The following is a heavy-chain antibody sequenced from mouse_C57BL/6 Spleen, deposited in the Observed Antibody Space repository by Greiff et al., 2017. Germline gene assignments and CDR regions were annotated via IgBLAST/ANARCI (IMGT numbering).Heavy chain of an antibody. CDR3: TRLVYYGNPWFAY. CDR2: IRNKANNHAT. Sequence: EVKLVESGGGLVQPGGSMKLSCAASGFTFSDAWMDWVRQSPEKGLEWVAEIRNKANNHATYYAESVKGRFTISRDDSKSSVYLQMNSLRAEDTGIYYCTRLVYYGNPWFAYWGQGTLVTVSA. J-gene: IGHJ3*01. CDR1: GFTFSDAW. D-gene: IGHD2-1*01. V-gene: IGHV6-6*01.